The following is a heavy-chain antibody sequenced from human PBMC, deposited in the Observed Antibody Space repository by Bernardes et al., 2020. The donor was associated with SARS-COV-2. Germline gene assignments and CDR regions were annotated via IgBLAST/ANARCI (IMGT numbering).Heavy chain of an antibody. CDR1: GYSLSAFS. J-gene: IGHJ3*01. CDR2: FDPEDGEI. Sequence: ASVKVSCKVSGYSLSAFSMHWVRQAPGKGLEWMGGFDPEDGEIIYAQKFQGRVTMTEDTSTDTANMELSSLRSEDTALYYCTILGYGWAFELWGQGTMVSVSS. D-gene: IGHD5-12*01. V-gene: IGHV1-24*01. CDR3: TILGYGWAFEL.